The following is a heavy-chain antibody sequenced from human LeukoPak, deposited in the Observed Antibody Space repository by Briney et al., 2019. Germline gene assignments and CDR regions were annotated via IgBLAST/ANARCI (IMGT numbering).Heavy chain of an antibody. CDR3: ARETYYYDSSGYKPRGPFDY. D-gene: IGHD3-22*01. CDR1: GYTFTGYY. Sequence: ASVKVSCKASGYTFTGYYMHWVRQAPEQGLEWMGWTNPNSGGTNYAQKFQGRVTMTRDTSISTAYMELSRLRSDDTAVYYCARETYYYDSSGYKPRGPFDYWGQGTLVTVSS. CDR2: TNPNSGGT. J-gene: IGHJ4*02. V-gene: IGHV1-2*02.